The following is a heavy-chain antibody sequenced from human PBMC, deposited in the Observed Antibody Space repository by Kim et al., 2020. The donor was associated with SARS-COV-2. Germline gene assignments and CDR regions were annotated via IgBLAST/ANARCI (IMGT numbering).Heavy chain of an antibody. CDR2: ISGTTDNT. CDR3: ARVPNGAGSWWAFDY. V-gene: IGHV3-11*05. D-gene: IGHD3-10*01. CDR1: GFTFSDYY. J-gene: IGHJ4*01. Sequence: GGSLRLSCAASGFTFSDYYMNWVRQAPGKGLEWLSYISGTTDNTNYADSVKGRFTISRDNAKNSLYLQMNSLRDDDTAVYYCARVPNGAGSWWAFDYWG.